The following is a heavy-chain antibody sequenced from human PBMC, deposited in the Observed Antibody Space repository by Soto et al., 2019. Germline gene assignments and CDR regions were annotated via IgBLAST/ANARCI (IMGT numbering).Heavy chain of an antibody. V-gene: IGHV1-46*03. D-gene: IGHD5-18*01. CDR3: TRVSGYENAFDI. CDR2: INPSGGST. Sequence: QVQLVQSGAEVKKPGASVKVSCKASGYSFTSFYMHWVRQAPGQGLEWMGIINPSGGSTSYAQKFQGRVTMTRDTSTSTVYMELSSLGSEDTAVYYCTRVSGYENAFDIWGQGTMVTVSS. CDR1: GYSFTSFY. J-gene: IGHJ3*02.